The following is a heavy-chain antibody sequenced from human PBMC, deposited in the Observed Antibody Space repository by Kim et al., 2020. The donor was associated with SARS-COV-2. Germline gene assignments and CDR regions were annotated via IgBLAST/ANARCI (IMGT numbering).Heavy chain of an antibody. D-gene: IGHD3-10*01. V-gene: IGHV3-33*05. CDR3: ARDGFHSITMVRGVIITTGYYYYYGMDV. CDR2: ISYDGSNK. CDR1: GFTFSSYG. J-gene: IGHJ6*02. Sequence: GGSLRLSCAASGFTFSSYGMHWVRQAPGKGLEWVAVISYDGSNKYYADSVKGRFTISRDNSKNTLYLQMNSLRAEDTAVYYCARDGFHSITMVRGVIITTGYYYYYGMDVWGQGTTVTVSS.